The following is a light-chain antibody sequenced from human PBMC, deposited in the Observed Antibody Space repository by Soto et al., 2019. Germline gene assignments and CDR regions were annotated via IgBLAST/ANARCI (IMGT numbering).Light chain of an antibody. V-gene: IGLV1-47*01. Sequence: QPVLTQPPSASGTPGQRITISCSGSSSNIRGSDVYWYQQLPGAAPKLLIRKNNQRPSGVPDRFSGSKSGTSASLAISGLRSEDEADYYCAAWDDSLSGYVFGAGTKVTVL. CDR2: KNN. CDR1: SSNIRGSD. CDR3: AAWDDSLSGYV. J-gene: IGLJ1*01.